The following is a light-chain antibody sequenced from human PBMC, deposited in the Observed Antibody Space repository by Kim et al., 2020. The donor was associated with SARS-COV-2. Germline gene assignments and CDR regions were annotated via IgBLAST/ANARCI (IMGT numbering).Light chain of an antibody. CDR1: QSVSSN. V-gene: IGKV3-15*01. Sequence: EIVMTQSPATLSVSPGERATLSCRASQSVSSNLAWYQQKPGQAPRLLIYGASTRATGIPARFSGSGSGTEFTLTISSLRSEDFAVYYCQQYNNWPPLYTFGQGTKLEI. CDR2: GAS. CDR3: QQYNNWPPLYT. J-gene: IGKJ2*01.